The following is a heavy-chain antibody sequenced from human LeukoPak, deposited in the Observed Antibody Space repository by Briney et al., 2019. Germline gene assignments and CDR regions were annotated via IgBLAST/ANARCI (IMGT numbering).Heavy chain of an antibody. CDR2: IIPIFGTA. V-gene: IGHV1-69*05. CDR3: ASDSRYCSSTSCYSYYYYYMDV. J-gene: IGHJ6*03. CDR1: GGTFSSYA. D-gene: IGHD2-2*01. Sequence: ASVKVSCKASGGTFSSYAISWVRQAPGQGLEWMGGIIPIFGTANYALKFQGRVTITTDESTSTAYMELSSLRSEDTAVYYCASDSRYCSSTSCYSYYYYYMDVWGKGTTVTVSS.